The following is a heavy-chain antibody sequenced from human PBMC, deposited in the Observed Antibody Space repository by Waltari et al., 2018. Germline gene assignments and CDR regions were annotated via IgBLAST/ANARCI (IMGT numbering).Heavy chain of an antibody. J-gene: IGHJ6*02. Sequence: QVQLVQSGAEVKKPGASVKVSCKASGYTFPSYDINWVRQDTGQGLEWMGWMNPNSGNTGYAQKFQGRVTMTRNTSISTAYMELSSLRSEDTAVYYCARAPYRWVTAMVNYGMDVWGQGTTVTVSS. CDR2: MNPNSGNT. V-gene: IGHV1-8*02. CDR1: GYTFPSYD. D-gene: IGHD5-18*01. CDR3: ARAPYRWVTAMVNYGMDV.